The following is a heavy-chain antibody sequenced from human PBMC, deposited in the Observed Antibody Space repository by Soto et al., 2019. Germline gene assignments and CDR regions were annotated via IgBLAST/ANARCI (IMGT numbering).Heavy chain of an antibody. CDR3: AAGEASSRNLAPYYLDF. CDR2: IHYSGTT. D-gene: IGHD6-13*01. J-gene: IGHJ4*02. V-gene: IGHV4-59*01. Sequence: SLTCTVSCGSMRNDSWTWTRQPPGKALEWIGYIHYSGTTSLFPSYNPSLRSRVTISEDTSNTQFSLKLLSVTTADTAVYFCAAGEASSRNLAPYYLDFWGKGTLVTVS. CDR1: CGSMRNDS.